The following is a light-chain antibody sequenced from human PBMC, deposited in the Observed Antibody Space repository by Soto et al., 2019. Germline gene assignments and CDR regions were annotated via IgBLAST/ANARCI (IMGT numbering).Light chain of an antibody. V-gene: IGKV3-20*01. Sequence: EIVLTQSPGTLSLSPGERATLSCRASQSVSSSYLAWYQQRPGQAPRLLIYGTSNRATGIPDRFSGGGSGTDFTFTINRLEPEDFAVYFCQQYGNSPLTFGGGTKVEIK. J-gene: IGKJ4*01. CDR3: QQYGNSPLT. CDR2: GTS. CDR1: QSVSSSY.